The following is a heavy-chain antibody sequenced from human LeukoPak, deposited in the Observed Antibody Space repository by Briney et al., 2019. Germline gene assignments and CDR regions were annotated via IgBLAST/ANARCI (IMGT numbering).Heavy chain of an antibody. D-gene: IGHD3-22*01. Sequence: ASVKVSCKASGGTFSSYAISWVRQAPGQGLEWMGGIIPIFGTANYAQKFQGRVTITADESTSTAYMELSSLRSEDTAVYYCAREPYYYDSSGCYYFDYWGQGTLVTVSS. J-gene: IGHJ4*02. CDR1: GGTFSSYA. CDR3: AREPYYYDSSGCYYFDY. V-gene: IGHV1-69*13. CDR2: IIPIFGTA.